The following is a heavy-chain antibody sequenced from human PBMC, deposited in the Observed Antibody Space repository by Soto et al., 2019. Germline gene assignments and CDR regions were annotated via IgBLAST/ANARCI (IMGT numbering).Heavy chain of an antibody. CDR1: GGTFSSYA. CDR2: IIPISGTA. J-gene: IGHJ3*02. V-gene: IGHV1-69*06. CDR3: GSSSSGWTDAFDI. Sequence: GASVKVSCKASGGTFSSYAIRWVRQAPGQGLEWKGGIIPISGTANYAQKFQGRVTITADKSTSTPYMELSSLRSAVKSVYYCGSSSSGWTDAFDIWGQGTMVTVSS. D-gene: IGHD6-19*01.